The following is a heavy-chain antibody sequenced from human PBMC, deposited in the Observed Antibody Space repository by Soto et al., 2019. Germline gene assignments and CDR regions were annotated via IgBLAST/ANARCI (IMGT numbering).Heavy chain of an antibody. Sequence: SETLSLTCAVSGGSISSSNWWSWVRQPPGKGLEWIGEIYHSGSTNYNPSLKSRVTISVDKSKNQFSLKLSSVTAADTAVYYCARATLPRYCSSTSCQRRFNWFDPWGQGTLVTVSS. V-gene: IGHV4-4*02. CDR3: ARATLPRYCSSTSCQRRFNWFDP. J-gene: IGHJ5*02. CDR2: IYHSGST. D-gene: IGHD2-2*01. CDR1: GGSISSSNW.